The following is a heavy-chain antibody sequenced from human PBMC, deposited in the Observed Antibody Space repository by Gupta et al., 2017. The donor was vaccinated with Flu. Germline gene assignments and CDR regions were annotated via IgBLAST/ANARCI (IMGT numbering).Heavy chain of an antibody. CDR3: ARHFQEATFWSGYSVDDYMDV. CDR1: GGSISSYY. V-gene: IGHV4-59*08. Sequence: QVQLQESGPGLVKPSETLSLTCTVSGGSISSYYWSWIRKPPGRALAWIGYFYYSGSTNYNPSLKSRVTISVDTSKNQFSLKLSSVTAADTAVYYCARHFQEATFWSGYSVDDYMDVWGKGTTVTVSS. CDR2: FYYSGST. J-gene: IGHJ6*03. D-gene: IGHD3-3*01.